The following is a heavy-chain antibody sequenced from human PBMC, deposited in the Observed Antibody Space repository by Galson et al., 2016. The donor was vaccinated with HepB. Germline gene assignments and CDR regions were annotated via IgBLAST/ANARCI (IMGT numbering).Heavy chain of an antibody. Sequence: SVKVSCKASGYTFNNYDINWVRQATGQGLEWLGWMKPDNGATGYAQKFQGRVAMTWSTSKSTAYMELTSLQPDDTAVYYCARVKRVPRVWFDPWGQGTLVTVSS. CDR2: MKPDNGAT. J-gene: IGHJ5*02. V-gene: IGHV1-8*01. D-gene: IGHD4/OR15-4a*01. CDR1: GYTFNNYD. CDR3: ARVKRVPRVWFDP.